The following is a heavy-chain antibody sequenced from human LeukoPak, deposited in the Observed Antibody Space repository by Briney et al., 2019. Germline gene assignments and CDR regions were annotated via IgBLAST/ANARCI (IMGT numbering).Heavy chain of an antibody. V-gene: IGHV1-2*02. J-gene: IGHJ4*02. CDR2: INPNSGGT. CDR3: ARVETIRGIAAAGPDFDY. Sequence: GASVKVSCKASRYTFTGYYMHWVRQAPGQGLEWMGWINPNSGGTNYAQKFQGRVTTTRDTSISTAYMELSRLRSDDTAVYYCARVETIRGIAAAGPDFDYWGQGTLVTVSS. CDR1: RYTFTGYY. D-gene: IGHD6-13*01.